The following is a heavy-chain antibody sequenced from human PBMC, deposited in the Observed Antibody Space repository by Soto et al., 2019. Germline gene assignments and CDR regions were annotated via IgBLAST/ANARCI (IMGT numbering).Heavy chain of an antibody. D-gene: IGHD3-3*01. CDR1: GYTFTSYG. Sequence: ASVKVSCKASGYTFTSYGISWVRQAPGQGLEWMGWISAYNGNTNYAQKLQGRVTMTTDTSTSTAYMEKRNLKYDDTTENNSKRVRGSHNFDFWSGCYVGYYYYYGMDVWGQGTTVTVSS. CDR3: KRVRGSHNFDFWSGCYVGYYYYYGMDV. V-gene: IGHV1-18*01. J-gene: IGHJ6*02. CDR2: ISAYNGNT.